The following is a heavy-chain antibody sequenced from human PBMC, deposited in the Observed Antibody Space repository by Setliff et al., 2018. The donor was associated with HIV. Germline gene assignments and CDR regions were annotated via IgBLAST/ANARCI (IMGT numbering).Heavy chain of an antibody. CDR3: ASAGPYCGDDCPYNWLTP. Sequence: PSETLSLTCGLNGVPFSDYYWNWIRQSPERGLEWIVEVNHYGHINYNPSLQSRVTVSVDTSKNLFSLTLRSVTAADTAVYYCASAGPYCGDDCPYNWLTPWGQGTLVTVSS. CDR2: VNHYGHI. J-gene: IGHJ5*02. V-gene: IGHV4-34*01. CDR1: GVPFSDYY. D-gene: IGHD2-21*02.